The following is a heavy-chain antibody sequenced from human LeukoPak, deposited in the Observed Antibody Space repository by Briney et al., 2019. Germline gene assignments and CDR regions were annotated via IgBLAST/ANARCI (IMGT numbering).Heavy chain of an antibody. D-gene: IGHD3-3*01. CDR3: AADRQYDFWSGYSSYYYYYGMDV. V-gene: IGHV1-58*02. J-gene: IGHJ6*02. Sequence: ASVKVSCKASGFTFTSSAMQWVRQARGQRLEWIGWIVVGSGNTNYAQKFQERVTITRDMSTSTAYMELSSLRSEDTAVYYCAADRQYDFWSGYSSYYYYYGMDVWGRGTTVTVSS. CDR1: GFTFTSSA. CDR2: IVVGSGNT.